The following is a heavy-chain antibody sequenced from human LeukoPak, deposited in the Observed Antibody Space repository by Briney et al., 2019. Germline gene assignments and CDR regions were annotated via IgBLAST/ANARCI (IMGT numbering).Heavy chain of an antibody. CDR2: IRSKGYGGTT. D-gene: IGHD3-3*01. V-gene: IGHV3-49*04. CDR3: TRVSVKGDFWSLRGCYYYYMDV. J-gene: IGHJ6*03. CDR1: GFTFCGYA. Sequence: GGSLRLSCTASGFTFCGYAMSWVRQAPGKGLEWVGFIRSKGYGGTTEYAASVRGTFTSARDDSKSIAYLQMNSLKTEDTVVYYCTRVSVKGDFWSLRGCYYYYMDVWGKGTTVTVSS.